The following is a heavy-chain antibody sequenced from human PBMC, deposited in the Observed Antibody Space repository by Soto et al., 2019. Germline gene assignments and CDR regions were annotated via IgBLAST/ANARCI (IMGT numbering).Heavy chain of an antibody. CDR1: GYTFTGYY. V-gene: IGHV1-2*02. D-gene: IGHD3-9*01. J-gene: IGHJ4*02. Sequence: ASVKVSCKASGYTFTGYYMHWVRQAPGQGLEWMGWINPNSGGTNYAQKFQGRVTMTRDTSISTASMELSRLRSDDTAVYYCARDPTDYYDILTGCYDKFDYWGQGTLVTVSS. CDR2: INPNSGGT. CDR3: ARDPTDYYDILTGCYDKFDY.